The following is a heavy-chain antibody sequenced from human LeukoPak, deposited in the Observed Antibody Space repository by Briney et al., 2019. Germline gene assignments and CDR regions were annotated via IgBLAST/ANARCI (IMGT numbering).Heavy chain of an antibody. CDR1: GFTFSSYE. CDR3: AKDMTYSGYDALDS. Sequence: GGSLRLSCAASGFTFSSYEMNWVRQAPGKGLEWVSYISSGGGTIYCADSVKGRFTISRDNAKKSLYLQMNSLRAEDTALYYCAKDMTYSGYDALDSWGQGTLVTVSS. D-gene: IGHD5-12*01. J-gene: IGHJ4*02. CDR2: ISSGGGTI. V-gene: IGHV3-48*03.